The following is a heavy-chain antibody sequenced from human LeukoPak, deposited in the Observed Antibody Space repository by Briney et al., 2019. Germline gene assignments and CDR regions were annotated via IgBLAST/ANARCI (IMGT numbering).Heavy chain of an antibody. D-gene: IGHD1-26*01. CDR3: AKGIESSGSYYTGFDY. J-gene: IGHJ4*02. Sequence: AGGSLRLSCAASGFTFSSYAMSWVRQAPGKGLEWVSGISGSGGSTYYADSVEGRFTISRDNSKNTLYLQMSSLRAEDTAGYDCAKGIESSGSYYTGFDYWGQGTLVTVSS. CDR2: ISGSGGST. CDR1: GFTFSSYA. V-gene: IGHV3-23*01.